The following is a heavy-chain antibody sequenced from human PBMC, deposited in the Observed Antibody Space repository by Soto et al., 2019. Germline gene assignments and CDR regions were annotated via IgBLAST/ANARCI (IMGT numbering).Heavy chain of an antibody. CDR2: VDYSGTA. V-gene: IGHV4-59*12. D-gene: IGHD5-18*01. Sequence: ETLSLTCTVSGGSISNFYWSWIRQPPGKGLEWIGYVDYSGTANYNPSLKSRVSMSVDTSKNQLSLKVTSVTAADTAMYYCARADTAMTTPFDYWGQGTLVTVSS. CDR3: ARADTAMTTPFDY. CDR1: GGSISNFY. J-gene: IGHJ4*02.